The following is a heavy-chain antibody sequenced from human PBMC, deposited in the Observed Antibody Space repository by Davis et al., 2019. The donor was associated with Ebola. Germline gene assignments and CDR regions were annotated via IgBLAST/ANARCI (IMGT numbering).Heavy chain of an antibody. CDR3: ATLRRTITGMDDGFEI. CDR1: GNSFSSHW. Sequence: GESLKTSCKDSGNSFSSHWNGWVRQMPGKGLGGMGIIYNGGSDTSDRTSFRGQVTISADKSFKTAFLQWSRLKASDTARYYCATLRRTITGMDDGFEIWGQGTMVTVSS. CDR2: IYNGGSDT. D-gene: IGHD1-20*01. J-gene: IGHJ3*02. V-gene: IGHV5-51*01.